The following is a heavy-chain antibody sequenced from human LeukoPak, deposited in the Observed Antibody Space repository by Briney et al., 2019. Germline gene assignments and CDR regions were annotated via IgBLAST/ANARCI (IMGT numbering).Heavy chain of an antibody. CDR3: AKVGIGYGDYAHFDY. D-gene: IGHD4-17*01. Sequence: PGASLRLSCAASGFTFSSYAMSWVRQAPGKGLEWVSAISGSGGSTYYADSVKGRFTISRDNSKNTLYLQMNSLRAEDTAVYYCAKVGIGYGDYAHFDYWGQGTLVTVSS. CDR2: ISGSGGST. V-gene: IGHV3-23*01. CDR1: GFTFSSYA. J-gene: IGHJ4*02.